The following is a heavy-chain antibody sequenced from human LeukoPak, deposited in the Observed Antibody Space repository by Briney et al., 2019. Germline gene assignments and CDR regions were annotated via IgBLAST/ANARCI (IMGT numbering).Heavy chain of an antibody. CDR2: MNPNSGNT. CDR1: GYTFTSYD. V-gene: IGHV1-8*01. Sequence: ASVKVSCKASGYTFTSYDINWVRQATGQGLEWMGWMNPNSGNTGYAQKFQGRVTITRNTSINTAYMELSSLRSEDTAVFYCARRYYDILTGYGRNDYWGQGTLVTVSS. D-gene: IGHD3-9*01. CDR3: ARRYYDILTGYGRNDY. J-gene: IGHJ4*02.